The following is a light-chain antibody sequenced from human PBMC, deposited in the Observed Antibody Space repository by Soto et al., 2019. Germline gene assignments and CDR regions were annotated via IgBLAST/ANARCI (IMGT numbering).Light chain of an antibody. V-gene: IGKV1-13*02. Sequence: AIQLTQSPSSLSASVGDRVTITCRSSQGISSALAWYQQKPGKAPKLLIYDASSLESGVPSRFSGSGSGTEFTLTISSLQPDDFAVYYCQQRTSWPPWTLGQGTKVDIK. J-gene: IGKJ1*01. CDR3: QQRTSWPPWT. CDR2: DAS. CDR1: QGISSA.